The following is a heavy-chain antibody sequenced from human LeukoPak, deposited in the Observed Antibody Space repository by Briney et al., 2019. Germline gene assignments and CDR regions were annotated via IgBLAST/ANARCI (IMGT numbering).Heavy chain of an antibody. CDR1: GGXISSYY. J-gene: IGHJ2*01. D-gene: IGHD3-3*01. Sequence: SETLSLTCTVSGGXISSYYCSWIRQPPGKGLEWIGYIYYSGSTNYNPSLKSRVTISVHTSKKQLSLKLNSVTAADTALYYCARLFFPYWYFDLWGRGTLVTVSS. V-gene: IGHV4-59*08. CDR3: ARLFFPYWYFDL. CDR2: IYYSGST.